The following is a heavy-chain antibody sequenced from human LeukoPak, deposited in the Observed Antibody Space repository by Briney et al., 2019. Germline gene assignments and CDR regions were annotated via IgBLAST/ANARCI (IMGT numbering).Heavy chain of an antibody. CDR2: ISGSGGST. J-gene: IGHJ4*02. V-gene: IGHV3-23*01. Sequence: PGGSLRLSCVASGLTIGSRYMNWVRQAPGKGLEWVSAISGSGGSTYYADSVKGRFTISRDNSKNTLYLQMNSLRAEDTAVYYCAKRGTRNGGYYYDSSGYYYFDYWGQGTLVTVSS. D-gene: IGHD3-22*01. CDR1: GLTIGSRY. CDR3: AKRGTRNGGYYYDSSGYYYFDY.